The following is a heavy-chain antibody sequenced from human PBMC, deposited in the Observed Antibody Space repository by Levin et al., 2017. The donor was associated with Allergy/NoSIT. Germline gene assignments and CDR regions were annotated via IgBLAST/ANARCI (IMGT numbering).Heavy chain of an antibody. D-gene: IGHD4-11*01. Sequence: GESLKISCAASGFTFSSYAMSWVRQAPGKGLEWVSAISGSGGSTYYADSVKGRFTISRDNSKNTLYLQMNSLRAEDTAIYYCAKPYDYSNLNWFDPWGQGTLVTVSS. V-gene: IGHV3-23*01. CDR2: ISGSGGST. CDR1: GFTFSSYA. CDR3: AKPYDYSNLNWFDP. J-gene: IGHJ5*02.